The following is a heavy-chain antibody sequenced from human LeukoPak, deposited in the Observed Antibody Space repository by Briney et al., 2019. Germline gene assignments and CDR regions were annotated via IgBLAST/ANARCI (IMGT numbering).Heavy chain of an antibody. CDR1: GFTFSSYW. Sequence: GGSLRLSCAASGFTFSSYWMSWVRQAPGKGLEWVANIKQDGSEKYYADSVKGRFTISRDNAKNSLYLQMNSLRAEDTAVYYCARDSDYYGSGRLYYMDVWGKGTTVTVSS. V-gene: IGHV3-7*01. CDR3: ARDSDYYGSGRLYYMDV. D-gene: IGHD3-10*01. J-gene: IGHJ6*03. CDR2: IKQDGSEK.